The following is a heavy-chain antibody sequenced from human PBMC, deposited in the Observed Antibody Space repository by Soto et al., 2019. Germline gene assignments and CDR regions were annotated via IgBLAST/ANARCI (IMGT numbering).Heavy chain of an antibody. J-gene: IGHJ6*02. CDR1: GFTFSSYG. CDR3: AKEERDYGDYDYYGMDV. CDR2: ISYDGKNK. V-gene: IGHV3-30*18. Sequence: QVQLVESGGGVVQPGRSLRLSCAASGFTFSSYGMHWVRQAPGKGLEWVAVISYDGKNKYYADSVKGRFTISRDNSKNTLYLQMDSLRAEDTAVYYCAKEERDYGDYDYYGMDVWGQGTTVTVSS. D-gene: IGHD4-17*01.